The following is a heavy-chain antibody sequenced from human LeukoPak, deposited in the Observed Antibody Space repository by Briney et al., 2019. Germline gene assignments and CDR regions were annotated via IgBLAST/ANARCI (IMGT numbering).Heavy chain of an antibody. Sequence: GGSLRLSCAASGFTFSNYWMTWVRQAPGKGLGWVANINQDGNAKYYMDSVKGRFTISRDNAKNSVFLQVNSLPAEDTALYYCARIGYSSSSLDYWGQGTLVTVSS. V-gene: IGHV3-7*01. D-gene: IGHD6-6*01. CDR3: ARIGYSSSSLDY. CDR2: INQDGNAK. CDR1: GFTFSNYW. J-gene: IGHJ4*02.